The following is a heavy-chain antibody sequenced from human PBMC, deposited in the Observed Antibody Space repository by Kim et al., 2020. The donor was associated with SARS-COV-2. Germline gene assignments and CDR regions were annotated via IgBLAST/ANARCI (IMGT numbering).Heavy chain of an antibody. V-gene: IGHV3-23*01. D-gene: IGHD3-10*01. Sequence: GGSLRLSCAAYGFTFSTFAMSWVRQAPGKGLEWVSAISGSGDSTYYADSVKGRWTISRDNPKNTLYLQMNSLRAEDTAVYYCARAGVRNYNFWFDTWGQG. CDR1: GFTFSTFA. J-gene: IGHJ5*02. CDR3: ARAGVRNYNFWFDT. CDR2: ISGSGDST.